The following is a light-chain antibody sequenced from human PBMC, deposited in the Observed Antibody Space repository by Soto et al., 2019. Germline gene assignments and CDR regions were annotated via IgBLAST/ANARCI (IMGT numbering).Light chain of an antibody. V-gene: IGKV3-20*01. Sequence: EIVLTQFPGTLSLSPGERATLSCRASQSLHSNFLVWYQQKPGQAPRLLISSASRSATGIPARFSGSGSGTDFTLTISRLDPEDFAVYYCHQSGISPLTFGPGTRVDVK. CDR1: QSLHSNF. CDR2: SAS. CDR3: HQSGISPLT. J-gene: IGKJ3*01.